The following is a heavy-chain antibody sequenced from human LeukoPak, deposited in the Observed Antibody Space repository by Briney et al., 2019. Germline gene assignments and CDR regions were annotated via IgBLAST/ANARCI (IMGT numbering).Heavy chain of an antibody. CDR1: GYTFTSYD. Sequence: SVKVSCKASGYTFTSYDINWVRQAPGQGLEWMGGIIPIFGTANYAQKFQGRVTITADESTSTAYMELSSLRSEDTAVYYCARAALTVAPAYGMDVWGQGTTVTVSS. CDR3: ARAALTVAPAYGMDV. J-gene: IGHJ6*02. V-gene: IGHV1-69*13. D-gene: IGHD3-22*01. CDR2: IIPIFGTA.